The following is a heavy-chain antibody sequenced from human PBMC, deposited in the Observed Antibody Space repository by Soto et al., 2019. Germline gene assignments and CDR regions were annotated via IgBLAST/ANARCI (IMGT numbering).Heavy chain of an antibody. Sequence: RLSCAASGFTFSSYGMHWVRQAPGKGLEWVAVISYDGSNKYYADSVKGRFTISRDNSKNTLYLQMNSLRAEDTAVYYCVRDEYGLDVWGQGTAVAVSS. CDR1: GFTFSSYG. V-gene: IGHV3-30*03. J-gene: IGHJ6*02. CDR2: ISYDGSNK. CDR3: VRDEYGLDV.